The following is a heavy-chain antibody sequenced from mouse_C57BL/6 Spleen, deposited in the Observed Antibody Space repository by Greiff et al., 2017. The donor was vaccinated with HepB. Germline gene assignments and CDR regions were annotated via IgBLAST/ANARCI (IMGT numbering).Heavy chain of an antibody. D-gene: IGHD1-3*01. CDR3: TRDNFYYYAMDY. V-gene: IGHV5-9-1*02. CDR2: ISSGGDYI. J-gene: IGHJ4*01. Sequence: EVKVVESGEGLVKPGGSLKLSCAASGFTFSSYAMSWVRQTPEKRLEWVAYISSGGDYIYYADTVKGRFTISRDNARNTLYLQMSSLKSEDTAMYYCTRDNFYYYAMDYWGQGTSVTVSS. CDR1: GFTFSSYA.